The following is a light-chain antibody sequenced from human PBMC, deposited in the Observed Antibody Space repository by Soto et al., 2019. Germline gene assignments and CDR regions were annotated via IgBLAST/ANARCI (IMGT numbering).Light chain of an antibody. CDR2: EDM. CDR1: KLGDGF. J-gene: IGLJ2*01. Sequence: SYHLSQPPSVSVSPGQTASISCAGDKLGDGFVCWYQLKPGQSPQLVIYEDMKRPSGIPERFSGSNSGNTATLTIDGTQGMDEADYYCQTWDSEAVIFGGGTKVTVL. CDR3: QTWDSEAVI. V-gene: IGLV3-1*01.